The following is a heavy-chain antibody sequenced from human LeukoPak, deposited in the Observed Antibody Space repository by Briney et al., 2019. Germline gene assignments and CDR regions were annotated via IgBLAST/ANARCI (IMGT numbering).Heavy chain of an antibody. J-gene: IGHJ4*02. CDR2: IYYSGST. CDR1: GGSISSSSYY. D-gene: IGHD3-10*01. Sequence: PSETLSLTCTVSGGSISSSSYYWGWIRQPPGKGLEWIGSIYYSGSTYYNPSLKSRVTISVDTSKNQFSLKLSSVTAADTAVYYCATLLWFGELFHWGQGTLVTVSS. CDR3: ATLLWFGELFH. V-gene: IGHV4-39*07.